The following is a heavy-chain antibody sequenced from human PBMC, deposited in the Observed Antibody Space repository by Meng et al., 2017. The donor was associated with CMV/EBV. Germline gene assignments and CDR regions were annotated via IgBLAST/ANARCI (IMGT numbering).Heavy chain of an antibody. CDR2: ISSSGSTI. D-gene: IGHD2-2*01. Sequence: GESLKISCAASGFTFSDYYMSWIRQAPGKGLEWVSYISSSGSTIYYADSVKGRFTISRDNAKNSLYLQMNSLRAKDTAVYYCARGREWGSPAASDAFDIWGQGTMVTVSS. CDR1: GFTFSDYY. CDR3: ARGREWGSPAASDAFDI. J-gene: IGHJ3*02. V-gene: IGHV3-11*01.